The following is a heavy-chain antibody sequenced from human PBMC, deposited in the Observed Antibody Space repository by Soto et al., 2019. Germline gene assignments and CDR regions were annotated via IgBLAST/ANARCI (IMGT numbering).Heavy chain of an antibody. J-gene: IGHJ6*02. V-gene: IGHV3-30*18. CDR2: ISYDGSNK. Sequence: GGSLRLSCAASGFTFSSYGMHWVRQAPGKGLEWVAVISYDGSNKYYADSMKGRFTISRDNSKNTLYLQMNSLRAEDTAVYYCAKFLQEYYYGMDVWGQGTTVTGSS. D-gene: IGHD4-4*01. CDR1: GFTFSSYG. CDR3: AKFLQEYYYGMDV.